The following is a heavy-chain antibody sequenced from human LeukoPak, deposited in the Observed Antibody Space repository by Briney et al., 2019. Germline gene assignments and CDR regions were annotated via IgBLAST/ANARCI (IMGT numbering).Heavy chain of an antibody. CDR1: GFTISDYY. Sequence: PGESLRLSCAASGFTISDYYMSWIRQAPGKGLEWVSYISSSSSYTNYADSVKGRFTISRDNAKNSLYLRMNSLRAEDTAVYYCARERAASNWGQGTLVTVSS. CDR2: ISSSSSYT. V-gene: IGHV3-11*06. CDR3: ARERAASN. J-gene: IGHJ4*02.